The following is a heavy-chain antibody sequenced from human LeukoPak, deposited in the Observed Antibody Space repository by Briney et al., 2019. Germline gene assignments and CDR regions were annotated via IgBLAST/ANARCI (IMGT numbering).Heavy chain of an antibody. CDR3: ARNKAYCGGDCYRRTSYFDY. V-gene: IGHV3-7*01. CDR2: IKQDGSEK. D-gene: IGHD2-21*02. J-gene: IGHJ4*02. Sequence: GGSLRLSCAASGFTFSSYWMSWVRQAPGKGLEWVANIKQDGSEKYYVDSVKGRFTISRDNAKNSLYLQMNRLRAEDTAVYYCARNKAYCGGDCYRRTSYFDYWGQGTLVTVSS. CDR1: GFTFSSYW.